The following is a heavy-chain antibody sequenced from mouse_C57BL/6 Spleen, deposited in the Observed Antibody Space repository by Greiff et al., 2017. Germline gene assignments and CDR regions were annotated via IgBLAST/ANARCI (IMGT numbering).Heavy chain of an antibody. CDR3: ARSPTGTAWFAY. Sequence: EVHLVESGGGLVKPGGSLKLSCAASGFTFSDYGMHWVRQAPEKGLEWVAYISSGSSTIYYADTVKGRFTISRDNAKNILFLQMTSLRSEDTAMYYCARSPTGTAWFAYWGQGTLVTVSA. D-gene: IGHD4-1*02. J-gene: IGHJ3*01. V-gene: IGHV5-17*01. CDR2: ISSGSSTI. CDR1: GFTFSDYG.